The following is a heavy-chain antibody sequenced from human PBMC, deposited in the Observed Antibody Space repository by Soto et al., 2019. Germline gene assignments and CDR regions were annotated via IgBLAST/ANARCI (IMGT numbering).Heavy chain of an antibody. CDR2: ISNDASTK. CDR3: AKDRLSEHSSGWPQGH. J-gene: IGHJ4*02. Sequence: QVQLVESGGGVVQPGRSLRLSCAASGFTFSGYGMHWVRQAPGKGLDWVAAISNDASTKHYADSVKGRFTISRDNSKNTLDLQMNSLSAEDTAVYYGAKDRLSEHSSGWPQGHWGQGTLVTVSS. D-gene: IGHD6-19*01. CDR1: GFTFSGYG. V-gene: IGHV3-30*18.